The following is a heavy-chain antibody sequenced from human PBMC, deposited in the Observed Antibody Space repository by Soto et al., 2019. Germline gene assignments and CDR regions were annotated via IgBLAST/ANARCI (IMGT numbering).Heavy chain of an antibody. V-gene: IGHV3-33*01. J-gene: IGHJ4*02. Sequence: GGSLRLSCEASGFTFNTYSMHWVRQPPGKGLEWLAAIWYDGTQKYYADSVKGRFIISRDNSKKTLYLEMNSLRAEDTAVYYCARAGGTTVTGLWHFDSWGQGTLVTSPQ. CDR1: GFTFNTYS. CDR3: ARAGGTTVTGLWHFDS. CDR2: IWYDGTQK. D-gene: IGHD4-17*01.